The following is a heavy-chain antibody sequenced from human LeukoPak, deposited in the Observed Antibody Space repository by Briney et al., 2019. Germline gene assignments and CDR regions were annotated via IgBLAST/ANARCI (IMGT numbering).Heavy chain of an antibody. J-gene: IGHJ4*02. CDR2: ISAYNGNT. CDR3: ATSRRAAMVDYGSGFDY. D-gene: IGHD3-10*01. Sequence: AASVKVSCKASGYTFTSYAMNWVRQAPGQGLEWMGWISAYNGNTNYAQKLQGRVTMTTDTSTSTAYMELRSLRSDDTAVYYCATSRRAAMVDYGSGFDYWGQGTLVTVSS. V-gene: IGHV1-18*01. CDR1: GYTFTSYA.